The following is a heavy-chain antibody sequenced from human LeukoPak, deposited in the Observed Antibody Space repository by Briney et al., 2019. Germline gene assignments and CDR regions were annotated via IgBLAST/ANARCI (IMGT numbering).Heavy chain of an antibody. J-gene: IGHJ4*02. Sequence: ASVKVSCKASRYTFTGDYVHWVRQAPGQGLEWMGWINPNSGGTDYSQRFQGRVTLTSDTSISTVYMELSRLRSNDTAVYYCATHTTMPLWGQGTLVTVSP. CDR1: RYTFTGDY. CDR2: INPNSGGT. V-gene: IGHV1-2*02. CDR3: ATHTTMPL. D-gene: IGHD5-18*01.